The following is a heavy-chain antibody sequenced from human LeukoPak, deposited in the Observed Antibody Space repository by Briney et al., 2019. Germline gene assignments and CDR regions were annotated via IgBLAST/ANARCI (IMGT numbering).Heavy chain of an antibody. J-gene: IGHJ4*02. CDR3: ARHWRRYYYDSSGSAAYFDY. CDR1: GGSISSSSDY. CDR2: IYYSGST. V-gene: IGHV4-39*01. D-gene: IGHD3-22*01. Sequence: SETLSLTCTVSGGSISSSSDYWGWIRQPPGKGLEWIGSIYYSGSTYYNPSLKSRVTISVDTSKNQFSLKLSSVTAADTAVYYCARHWRRYYYDSSGSAAYFDYWGQGTLVTVSS.